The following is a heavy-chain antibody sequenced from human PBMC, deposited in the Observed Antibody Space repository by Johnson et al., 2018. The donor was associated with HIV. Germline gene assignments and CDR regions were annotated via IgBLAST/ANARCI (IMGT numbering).Heavy chain of an antibody. CDR3: ARDASYYGSANDAFDI. CDR2: IWYDGSQK. D-gene: IGHD3-10*01. CDR1: GFTFSSYG. J-gene: IGHJ3*02. Sequence: VQLVESGGGVVQPGKSLRLSCAASGFTFSSYGMHWVRQAPGKGLEWVAVIWYDGSQKYYTDSVKGRFTISRDNSKNTLYLQMNSLRAEDTAVYYCARDASYYGSANDAFDIWGQGTMVTVSS. V-gene: IGHV3-33*01.